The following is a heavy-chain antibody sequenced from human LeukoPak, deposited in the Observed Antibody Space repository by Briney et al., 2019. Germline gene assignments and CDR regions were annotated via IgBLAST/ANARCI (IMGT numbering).Heavy chain of an antibody. CDR1: GFTFSSYA. CDR3: ARQPKGRDGYNAPFDY. CDR2: ISYDGSNK. J-gene: IGHJ4*02. D-gene: IGHD5-24*01. V-gene: IGHV3-30-3*01. Sequence: GRSLRLSCAASGFTFSSYAMHWVRQAPGKGLEWGAVISYDGSNKYYADSVKGRFTISRDNSKNTLYLQMNSLRAEDTAVYYCARQPKGRDGYNAPFDYWGQGTLVTVSS.